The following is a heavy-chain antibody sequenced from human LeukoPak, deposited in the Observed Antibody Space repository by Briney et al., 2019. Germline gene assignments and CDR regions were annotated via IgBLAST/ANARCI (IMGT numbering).Heavy chain of an antibody. CDR3: ARDRAGDYDSSGYYYREGFDY. V-gene: IGHV3-66*01. Sequence: GGSLRLSCTVSGFTVSSNYMSWVRQAPGKGLEWVSVIYSGGSTYYADSVKGRFTISRDNSKNTLYLQMNSLRAEDTAVYYCARDRAGDYDSSGYYYREGFDYWGQGTLVTVSS. J-gene: IGHJ4*02. CDR1: GFTVSSNY. CDR2: IYSGGST. D-gene: IGHD3-22*01.